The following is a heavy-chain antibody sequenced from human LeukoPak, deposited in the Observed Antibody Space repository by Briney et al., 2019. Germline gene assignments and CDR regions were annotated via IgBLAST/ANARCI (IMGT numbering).Heavy chain of an antibody. CDR3: AREMVRGVTIYPFDY. V-gene: IGHV4-38-2*02. CDR2: IYYSGST. J-gene: IGHJ4*02. CDR1: GYSVSSGYY. Sequence: SETLSLTCTVSGYSVSSGYYWGWIRQSPGKGLEWIGSIYYSGSTYYNPSLKSRVTISVDTSKNQFSLKLSSVTAADTAVYYCAREMVRGVTIYPFDYWGQGTLVTVSS. D-gene: IGHD3-10*01.